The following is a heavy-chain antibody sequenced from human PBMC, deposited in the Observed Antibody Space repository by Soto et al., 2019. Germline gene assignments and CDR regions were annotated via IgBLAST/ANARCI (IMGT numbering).Heavy chain of an antibody. Sequence: QVQLVQSGAEVKKPGSSVKVSCKASGGTFSSYAINWVRQAPGQGLEWMGGIIPIFGTANYAQKFQGRVTITADESTSTAYMELSSLRSEDTAVYYCATGIAAAGIVPEYFQHWGQGTLVTVSS. CDR3: ATGIAAAGIVPEYFQH. D-gene: IGHD6-13*01. J-gene: IGHJ1*01. CDR2: IIPIFGTA. CDR1: GGTFSSYA. V-gene: IGHV1-69*01.